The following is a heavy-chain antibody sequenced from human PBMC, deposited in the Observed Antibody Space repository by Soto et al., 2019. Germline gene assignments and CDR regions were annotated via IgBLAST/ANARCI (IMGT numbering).Heavy chain of an antibody. CDR1: GGSISSSSYY. CDR3: ARAGYCSGGSCYRLLDYYYYMDV. V-gene: IGHV4-39*07. CDR2: IYYSGST. J-gene: IGHJ6*03. Sequence: PSETLSLTCTVSGGSISSSSYYWGWIRQPPGKGLEWIGSIYYSGSTYYNPSLKSRVTISVDTSKNQFSPKLSSVTAADTAVYYCARAGYCSGGSCYRLLDYYYYMDVWGKGTTVTVSS. D-gene: IGHD2-15*01.